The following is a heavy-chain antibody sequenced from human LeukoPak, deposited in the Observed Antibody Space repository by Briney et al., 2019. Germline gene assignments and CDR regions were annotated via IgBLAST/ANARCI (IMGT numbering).Heavy chain of an antibody. J-gene: IGHJ4*02. CDR1: GGSISSYY. CDR3: ARAITIGGLFDY. CDR2: IYYSGST. D-gene: IGHD3-16*01. Sequence: SGTLSLTCTVSGGSISSYYWSWIRQPPGKGLEWIGYIYYSGSTNYNPSLKSRVTISVDTSKNQFSLKLSSVTAADTAVYYCARAITIGGLFDYWGQGTLVTVSS. V-gene: IGHV4-59*01.